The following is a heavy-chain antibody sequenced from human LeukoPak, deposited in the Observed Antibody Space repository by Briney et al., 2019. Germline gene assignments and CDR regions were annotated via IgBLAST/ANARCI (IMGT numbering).Heavy chain of an antibody. CDR3: VKDRRGGSYYAATFDI. Sequence: PGGSLRLSCAATGFTFSSYAMSWVRQAPGKGLEWVSGISDSGDITYYADSVKGRFTISRDNSKDTLDVQMKSLRVEDTAVYYCVKDRRGGSYYAATFDIWGQGTMVTVSS. CDR2: ISDSGDIT. CDR1: GFTFSSYA. D-gene: IGHD1-26*01. J-gene: IGHJ3*02. V-gene: IGHV3-23*01.